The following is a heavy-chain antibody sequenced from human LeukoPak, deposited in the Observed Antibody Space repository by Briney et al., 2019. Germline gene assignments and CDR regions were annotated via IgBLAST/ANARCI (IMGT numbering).Heavy chain of an antibody. J-gene: IGHJ4*02. CDR2: INTDGGST. CDR3: ARDRYPSAREFDY. V-gene: IGHV3-74*01. CDR1: GFTFGSYW. D-gene: IGHD1-1*01. Sequence: GGSLRLSCAASGFTFGSYWMHWVRQAPGKGLVWVSRINTDGGSTTYADSVKGRFTISRDNAKNTLYLQMNSLRGEDTAVYYCARDRYPSAREFDYWGQGTLVAVSS.